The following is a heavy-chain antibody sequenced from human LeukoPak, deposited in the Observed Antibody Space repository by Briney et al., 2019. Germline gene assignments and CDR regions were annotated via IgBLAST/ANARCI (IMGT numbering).Heavy chain of an antibody. Sequence: GGSLRLSCAASGFTVSSNYMSWVRQAPGKGLEWVSVIYSGGSTYYADSVKGRFTISRDNSKNTLYLQMNSLRAEDTAVYYCARPFDSYYYDSSASDAFDIWGQGTMVTVSS. CDR1: GFTVSSNY. CDR2: IYSGGST. J-gene: IGHJ3*02. V-gene: IGHV3-53*01. CDR3: ARPFDSYYYDSSASDAFDI. D-gene: IGHD3-22*01.